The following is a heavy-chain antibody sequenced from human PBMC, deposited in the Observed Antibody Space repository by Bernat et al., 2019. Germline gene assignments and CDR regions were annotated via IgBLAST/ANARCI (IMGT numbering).Heavy chain of an antibody. Sequence: VRLAQAHTAVIQPHSTVKVCCKAAGYTFTSYGISWVRQAPGQGLEWMGWISAYNGNTNYAQKLQGRVTMTTDTSTSTAYMELRSLRSDDTAVYYCVLSGATTSFEYWG. D-gene: IGHD1-26*01. CDR3: VLSGATTSFEY. CDR1: GYTFTSYG. V-gene: IGHV1-18*01. CDR2: ISAYNGNT. J-gene: IGHJ4*01.